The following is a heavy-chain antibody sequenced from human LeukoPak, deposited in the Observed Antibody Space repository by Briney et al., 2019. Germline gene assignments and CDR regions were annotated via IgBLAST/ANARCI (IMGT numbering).Heavy chain of an antibody. D-gene: IGHD3-3*01. V-gene: IGHV1-2*02. J-gene: IGHJ4*02. CDR2: INPNSGGT. CDR3: ARNLDYDFWSGPYVY. Sequence: ASVKVSCKASGYTFTGYYMHWVRQAPGQGLEWMGWINPNSGGTNYAQKFQGRVTMTRDTSISTAYMELSRLRSDDTAVYYCARNLDYDFWSGPYVYWGQGTLVTVSS. CDR1: GYTFTGYY.